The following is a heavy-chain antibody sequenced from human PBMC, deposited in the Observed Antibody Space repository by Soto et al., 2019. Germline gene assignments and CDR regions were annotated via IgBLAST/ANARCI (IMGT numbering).Heavy chain of an antibody. CDR1: GFTFSSYA. J-gene: IGHJ4*02. CDR3: VKPLCTNGVCYTIFDY. V-gene: IGHV3-64D*06. CDR2: ISSNGGST. Sequence: GGSLRLSSSASGFTFSSYAMHWVRQAPGKGLEYVSAISSNGGSTYYADSVKGRFTISRDNSKNTLYLQMSSLRAEDTAVYYCVKPLCTNGVCYTIFDYWGQGTLVTVSS. D-gene: IGHD2-8*01.